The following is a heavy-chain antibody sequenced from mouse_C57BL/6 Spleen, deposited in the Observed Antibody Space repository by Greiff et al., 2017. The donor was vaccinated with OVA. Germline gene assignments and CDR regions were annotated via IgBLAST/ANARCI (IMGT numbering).Heavy chain of an antibody. V-gene: IGHV1-9*01. Sequence: HVQLQQSGAELMKPGASVKLSCKATGYTFPGYWIEWVKQRPGHGLEWIGEIFPGSGGTNYNAKFKGKATFTADTSSNTAYMQLSSLTTEDSAIYYCARRDYVEEAYWGQGTLVTVSA. D-gene: IGHD1-1*01. CDR3: ARRDYVEEAY. CDR2: IFPGSGGT. CDR1: GYTFPGYW. J-gene: IGHJ3*01.